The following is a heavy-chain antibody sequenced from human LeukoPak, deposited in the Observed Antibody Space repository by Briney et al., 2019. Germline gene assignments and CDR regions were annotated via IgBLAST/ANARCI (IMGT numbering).Heavy chain of an antibody. Sequence: GASVKASCKASGYTFTSYGISWVRQAPGQGLEWMGWISAYNGNTNYAQKLQGRVTMTRDTSINTAYMELNSLTSDDTAVYYCARDLPKTGYVGASDIWGQGTMVTVSS. J-gene: IGHJ3*02. D-gene: IGHD3-10*02. CDR3: ARDLPKTGYVGASDI. CDR2: ISAYNGNT. CDR1: GYTFTSYG. V-gene: IGHV1-18*01.